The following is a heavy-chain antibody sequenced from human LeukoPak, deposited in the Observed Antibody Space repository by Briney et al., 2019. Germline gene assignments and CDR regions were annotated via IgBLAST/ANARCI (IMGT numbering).Heavy chain of an antibody. CDR2: ITSSGTYI. Sequence: GSLRLSCAASGFTFNNYNMNWVRQAPGKALEWVSSITSSGTYIFYADSVKGRFTISRDNAKNSLYLQMNSLRAEDTAVYYCAKVDSGIVATGSPYFDYWGQGTLVTVSS. V-gene: IGHV3-21*04. D-gene: IGHD6-13*01. CDR1: GFTFNNYN. CDR3: AKVDSGIVATGSPYFDY. J-gene: IGHJ4*02.